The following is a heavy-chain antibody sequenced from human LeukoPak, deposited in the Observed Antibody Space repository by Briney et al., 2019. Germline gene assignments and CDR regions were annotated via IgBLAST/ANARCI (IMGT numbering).Heavy chain of an antibody. V-gene: IGHV3-11*01. J-gene: IGHJ4*02. CDR2: ISSSGSTI. Sequence: PRGSLRLSCAASGFTFSDYYMSWIRLAPGKGLEWVSYISSSGSTIYYADSVKGRFTISRDNAKNSLYLQMNSLRAEDTAVYYCARQRHDGYDHIDYWGQGTLVTVSS. D-gene: IGHD5-12*01. CDR3: ARQRHDGYDHIDY. CDR1: GFTFSDYY.